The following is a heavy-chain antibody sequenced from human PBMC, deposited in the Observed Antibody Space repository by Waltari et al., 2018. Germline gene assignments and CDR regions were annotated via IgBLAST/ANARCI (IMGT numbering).Heavy chain of an antibody. CDR1: GGTVRSYA. J-gene: IGHJ6*02. Sequence: QVQLVQSGAEGKKPGSSVKVSCKASGGTVRSYAIRRVRQAPGQGLAWMGGVSPIIGTANHVQKFQGRVTITADESTSTAYMELSSLRSEDTAVYYCARARGYYDFMDVWGQGTTVTVSS. CDR3: ARARGYYDFMDV. CDR2: VSPIIGTA. D-gene: IGHD3-3*01. V-gene: IGHV1-69*01.